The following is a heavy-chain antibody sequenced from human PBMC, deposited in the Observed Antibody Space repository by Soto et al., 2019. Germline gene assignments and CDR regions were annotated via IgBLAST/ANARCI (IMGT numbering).Heavy chain of an antibody. CDR2: IYHSGST. CDR1: GGSVSSGSYY. D-gene: IGHD6-13*01. J-gene: IGHJ6*02. CDR3: ARDDGVAAAGTGDYGMDV. Sequence: SETLSLTCTVSGGSVSSGSYYWSWVRQPPGKGLEWIGEIYHSGSTNYNPSLKSRVTISVDKSKNQFSLKLSSVTAADTAVYYCARDDGVAAAGTGDYGMDVWGQGTTVTVSS. V-gene: IGHV4-39*07.